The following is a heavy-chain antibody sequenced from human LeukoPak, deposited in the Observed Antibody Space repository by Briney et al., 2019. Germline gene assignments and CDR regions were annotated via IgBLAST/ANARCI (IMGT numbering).Heavy chain of an antibody. CDR1: GFTFSSYA. V-gene: IGHV3-23*01. D-gene: IGHD6-13*01. Sequence: GGSLRLSCAASGFTFSSYAMSWVRQAPGKGLEWVSAISGSGGSTYYADSVKGRFTISRDNSKNTLYLQMNSLRAEDTAVYYCAKDGGLSSSWYDDYWGQGTLVTVSS. J-gene: IGHJ4*02. CDR2: ISGSGGST. CDR3: AKDGGLSSSWYDDY.